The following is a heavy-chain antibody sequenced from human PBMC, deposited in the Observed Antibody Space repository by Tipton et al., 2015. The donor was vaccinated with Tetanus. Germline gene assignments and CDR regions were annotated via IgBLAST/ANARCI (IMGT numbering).Heavy chain of an antibody. Sequence: TLSLTCAVYGGSFSSYYWGWIRQPPGKGLEWIGSIYYSGSTYYNPSLKSRVTISVDTSKNQFSLKLSSVTAADTAVYYCARHSGMVRYLNWFDPWGQGTLVTVSS. V-gene: IGHV4-39*01. J-gene: IGHJ5*02. CDR2: IYYSGST. CDR3: ARHSGMVRYLNWFDP. CDR1: GGSFSSYY. D-gene: IGHD3-10*01.